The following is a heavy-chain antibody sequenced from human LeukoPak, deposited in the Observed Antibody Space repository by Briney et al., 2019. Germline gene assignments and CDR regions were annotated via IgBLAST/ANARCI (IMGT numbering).Heavy chain of an antibody. CDR3: VNGGWLT. V-gene: IGHV3-23*01. D-gene: IGHD6-19*01. Sequence: PGGSLRLSCAASGFTFSSYAMSWVRRAPGKGLEWVSAISGSGGSTYYADSVKGRFTISRDISKNTLYLQMSSLRAEDTAVYYCVNGGWLTWGQGTLVTVSS. J-gene: IGHJ5*02. CDR1: GFTFSSYA. CDR2: ISGSGGST.